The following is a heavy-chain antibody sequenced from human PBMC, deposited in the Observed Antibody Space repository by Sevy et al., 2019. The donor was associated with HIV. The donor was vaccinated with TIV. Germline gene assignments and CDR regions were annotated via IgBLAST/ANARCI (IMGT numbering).Heavy chain of an antibody. Sequence: ASVKVSCKTSGYTFTGHYIQWVRQAPGQGLEWVGRINPNNGDTKYAQNLKGRVTMTRDTSIRTVYMELNRVTSDDTATYFCAREGGSGWSFDYWGQGTQVTVSS. V-gene: IGHV1-2*06. CDR1: GYTFTGHY. J-gene: IGHJ4*02. CDR2: INPNNGDT. CDR3: AREGGSGWSFDY. D-gene: IGHD6-19*01.